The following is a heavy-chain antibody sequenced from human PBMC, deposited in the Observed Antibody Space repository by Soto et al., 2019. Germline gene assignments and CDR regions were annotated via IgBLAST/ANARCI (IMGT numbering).Heavy chain of an antibody. V-gene: IGHV4-59*01. J-gene: IGHJ4*02. CDR1: GNPISSYY. CDR3: ARAGRRYSSGWYEDY. Sequence: SETPSLTCTLSGNPISSYYWTWNRQPPGKGLEWIGYIYYSGSTNYNPSLKSRVTISVDTSKNQFSLKLSSVTAADTAVYYCARAGRRYSSGWYEDYWGQGTLVTVSS. D-gene: IGHD6-19*01. CDR2: IYYSGST.